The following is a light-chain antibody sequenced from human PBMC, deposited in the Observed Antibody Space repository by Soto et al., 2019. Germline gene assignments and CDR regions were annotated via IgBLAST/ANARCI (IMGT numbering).Light chain of an antibody. J-gene: IGLJ1*01. Sequence: HCDRKRPAYGYGSPGQAVTISCTGTSSDFGSYKFVSWYQHHPGTVPKVIIYETSKRPSGVSDRFSGSKSGNTASLTISGLQAEDEADYYCFSFTSTNTHVFGSGTKFTVL. V-gene: IGLV2-23*01. CDR1: SSDFGSYKF. CDR3: FSFTSTNTHV. CDR2: ETS.